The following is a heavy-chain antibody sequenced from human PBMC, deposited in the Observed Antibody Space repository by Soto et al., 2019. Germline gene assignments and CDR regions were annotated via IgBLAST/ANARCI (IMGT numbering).Heavy chain of an antibody. J-gene: IGHJ4*02. CDR3: AREGISKYSYGSGYFDY. Sequence: GGSLRLSCAASGFTLNAYWMHWVRQAPGKGLVWVSRINSDGSSTNYADSVKGRFTISRDNAKNTLYLQMNSLRAEDTAVYYCAREGISKYSYGSGYFDYWGQGALVTVSS. D-gene: IGHD5-18*01. CDR1: GFTLNAYW. V-gene: IGHV3-74*01. CDR2: INSDGSST.